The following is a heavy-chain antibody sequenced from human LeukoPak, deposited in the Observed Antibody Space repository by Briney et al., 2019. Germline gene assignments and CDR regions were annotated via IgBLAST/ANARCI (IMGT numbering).Heavy chain of an antibody. V-gene: IGHV3-21*01. CDR3: ARDQFGWELLEAFDI. CDR1: GFTFSSYS. CDR2: ISSSSSYI. Sequence: GGSLRLSCAASGFTFSSYSMNWVRQAPGKGLEWVSSISSSSSYIYYADSVKGRFTISRDNAKNSLYLQMNSLRAEDTAVYYCARDQFGWELLEAFDIWGQGTMVTVSS. J-gene: IGHJ3*02. D-gene: IGHD1-26*01.